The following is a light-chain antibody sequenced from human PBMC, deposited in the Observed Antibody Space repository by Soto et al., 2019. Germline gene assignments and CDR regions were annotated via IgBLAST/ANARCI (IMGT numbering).Light chain of an antibody. V-gene: IGKV2-30*01. J-gene: IGKJ5*01. CDR3: MQCTHWPPIT. CDR2: KVS. Sequence: DVVMTQSPLSLPVTLGQPASISCRSSQSLVYSDGNTYLNWFQQRPGQTPRHLIYKVSNRDSGVPDRVSGSGSGTDFTLKISRVEAEDVGVYYCMQCTHWPPITFGQGTRLEIK. CDR1: QSLVYSDGNTY.